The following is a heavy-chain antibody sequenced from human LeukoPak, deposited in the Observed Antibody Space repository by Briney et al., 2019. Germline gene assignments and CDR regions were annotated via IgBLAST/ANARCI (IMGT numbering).Heavy chain of an antibody. CDR2: IYYSGST. V-gene: IGHV4-39*01. CDR3: AKHNVDTAMAFFDY. D-gene: IGHD5-18*01. J-gene: IGHJ4*02. Sequence: SETLSLTCTVSGCSFSSSSYYWGWIRQPPGKGLEWIVSIYYSGSTYYNPSLKRRVTISVDTSKNQFSLKLSSVTAADTAVYYCAKHNVDTAMAFFDYWGQVTLVTVSS. CDR1: GCSFSSSSYY.